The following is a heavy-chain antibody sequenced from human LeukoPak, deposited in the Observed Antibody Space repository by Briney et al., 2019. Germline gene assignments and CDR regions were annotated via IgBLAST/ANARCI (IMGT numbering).Heavy chain of an antibody. Sequence: SETLSLTCVVSDYSLSSGYYWGWIRQPPGKGLEWIGSIYHSGSTYYNPSLKNRVIIPIDTSKNQFSLKLSSVTAADTAVYYCAREEGHCDSTSCYPWFDPWGQGTLVTVSS. D-gene: IGHD2-2*01. J-gene: IGHJ5*02. CDR2: IYHSGST. CDR1: DYSLSSGYY. V-gene: IGHV4-38-2*02. CDR3: AREEGHCDSTSCYPWFDP.